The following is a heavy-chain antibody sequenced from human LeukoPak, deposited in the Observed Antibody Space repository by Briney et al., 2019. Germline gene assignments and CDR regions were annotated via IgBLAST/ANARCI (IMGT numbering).Heavy chain of an antibody. CDR2: IYYSGST. CDR3: ASVDTAMFYFDY. J-gene: IGHJ4*02. Sequence: SETLSLTCTVSGGSISSSSYYWGWIRQPPGKGLEWIGSIYYSGSTYYNPSLKSRVTISVDTSKNQFSLKLSSVTAADTAVYYCASVDTAMFYFDYWGQGTLVTVSS. V-gene: IGHV4-39*07. CDR1: GGSISSSSYY. D-gene: IGHD5-18*01.